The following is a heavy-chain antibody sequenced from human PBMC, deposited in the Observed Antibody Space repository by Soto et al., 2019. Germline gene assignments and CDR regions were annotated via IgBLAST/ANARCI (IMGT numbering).Heavy chain of an antibody. Sequence: PGGSLRLSCAASGFTFSSYGMHWFRQAPGKGLEWVAGISYDGSNKYYADSVKGRFTISRDNSKNTLYLQMNSLRAEDTAVYYCAKKYKGGYYYSPFDYWGQGTLVTVSS. CDR2: ISYDGSNK. J-gene: IGHJ4*02. CDR1: GFTFSSYG. V-gene: IGHV3-30*18. D-gene: IGHD3-22*01. CDR3: AKKYKGGYYYSPFDY.